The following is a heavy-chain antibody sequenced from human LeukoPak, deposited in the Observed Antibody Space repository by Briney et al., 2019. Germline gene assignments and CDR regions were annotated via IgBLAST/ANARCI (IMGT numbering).Heavy chain of an antibody. V-gene: IGHV5-51*01. CDR3: ARRYYYDSSGYPFDY. J-gene: IGHJ4*02. CDR1: GYSFTSYW. CDR2: IYPGDSDT. D-gene: IGHD3-22*01. Sequence: GESLKISCKGSGYSFTSYWIGWVRQMPGKGLGWMGIIYPGDSDTRYSPCFQGQVIISADKSISTAYLQWSSLKASDTAMYYCARRYYYDSSGYPFDYWGQGTLVTVSS.